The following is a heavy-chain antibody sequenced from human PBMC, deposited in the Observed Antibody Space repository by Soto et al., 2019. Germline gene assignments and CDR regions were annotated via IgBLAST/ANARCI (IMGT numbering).Heavy chain of an antibody. D-gene: IGHD2-15*01. CDR1: GFTFSSYG. J-gene: IGHJ4*02. CDR3: AKDRRKVVVAAPFDY. CDR2: ISYDGSNK. Sequence: GGSLRLSCAASGFTFSSYGMHCVRQAPGKGLEWVAVISYDGSNKYYADSVKGRPTISRDNSKNTLYLQMNSLRAEDTAVYYCAKDRRKVVVAAPFDYWGQGTLVTVSS. V-gene: IGHV3-30*18.